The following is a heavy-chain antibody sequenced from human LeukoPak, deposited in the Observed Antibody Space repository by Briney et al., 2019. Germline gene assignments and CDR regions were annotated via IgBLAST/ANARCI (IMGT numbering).Heavy chain of an antibody. J-gene: IGHJ4*02. CDR2: ITSDGATT. CDR3: GKDLAGSYLLDY. V-gene: IGHV3-43*01. CDR1: GFASKEYT. D-gene: IGHD3-10*01. Sequence: GGSLRLSCVPSGFASKEYTMHCVRQAPGKGLEWVSLITSDGATTYYADSVKGRFTISRDNSKNSLYLQMNNLSTEDTALYYCGKDLAGSYLLDYWGQGTLVTVSS.